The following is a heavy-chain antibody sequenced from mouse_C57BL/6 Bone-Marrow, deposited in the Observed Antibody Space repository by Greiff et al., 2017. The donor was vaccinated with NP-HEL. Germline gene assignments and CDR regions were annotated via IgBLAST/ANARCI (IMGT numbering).Heavy chain of an antibody. Sequence: QVQLKESGPGILQSSQTLSLTCSFSGFSLSTSGMGVSWIRQPSGKGLEWLAHIYWDDDKRYNPSLKSRTTVSKDTSRNQVFLKITSVDTADTATYYCARSYYGSFFDYWGQGTTLTVSS. D-gene: IGHD1-1*01. CDR2: IYWDDDK. CDR3: ARSYYGSFFDY. CDR1: GFSLSTSGMG. J-gene: IGHJ2*01. V-gene: IGHV8-12*01.